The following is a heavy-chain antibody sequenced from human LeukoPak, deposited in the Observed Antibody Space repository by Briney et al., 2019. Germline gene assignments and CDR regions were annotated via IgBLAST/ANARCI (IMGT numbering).Heavy chain of an antibody. CDR3: ARSPGYSSSWYYYYFDY. CDR2: INHSGST. D-gene: IGHD6-13*01. CDR1: GGSFSGYY. V-gene: IGHV4-34*01. J-gene: IGHJ4*02. Sequence: PSETLSLTCAVYGGSFSGYYWSWIRQPPGKGLEWIGEINHSGSTNYNPSLKSRVTISVDTSKNQFSLKLSSVTAADTAVYYCARSPGYSSSWYYYYFDYWGQGTLVTVSS.